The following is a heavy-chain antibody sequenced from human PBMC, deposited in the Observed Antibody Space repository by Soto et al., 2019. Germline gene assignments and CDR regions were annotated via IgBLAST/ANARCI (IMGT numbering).Heavy chain of an antibody. CDR1: GYTFTGYY. J-gene: IGHJ4*02. V-gene: IGHV1-2*04. CDR3: ARGYDILTGYYSPISDY. Sequence: ASVKVSCKASGYTFTGYYMHWVRQAPGQGLEWMGWINPNSGGTNYAQKFQGWVTMTRDTSISTAYMELSRLRSDDTAVYYCARGYDILTGYYSPISDYWGQGTLVTVSS. D-gene: IGHD3-9*01. CDR2: INPNSGGT.